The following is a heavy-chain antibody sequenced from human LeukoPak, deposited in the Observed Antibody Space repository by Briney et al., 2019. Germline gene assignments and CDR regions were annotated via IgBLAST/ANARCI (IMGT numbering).Heavy chain of an antibody. CDR1: GDSVSSNNVA. CDR2: TYYKSKWYN. V-gene: IGHV6-1*01. J-gene: IGHJ4*02. CDR3: ARDRSWAMDY. D-gene: IGHD3-16*01. Sequence: SQTLSLTCAISGDSVSSNNVAWNWIRQSPSRGLEWLGRTYYKSKWYNDYAVSVKSRITINPDASKNQFSLLLNSVPPDDTAVYYCARDRSWAMDYWGQGTLVTVSS.